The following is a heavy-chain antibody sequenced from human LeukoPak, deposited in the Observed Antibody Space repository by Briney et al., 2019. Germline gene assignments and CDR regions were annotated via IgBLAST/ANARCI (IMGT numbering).Heavy chain of an antibody. D-gene: IGHD3-3*01. V-gene: IGHV3-21*06. J-gene: IGHJ4*02. Sequence: GGSLRLYCAASGFTFSTYSMNWVRQAPGKGLEWVSSISSGSNYIYYADSVKGRFTISRDNAKNSPYLQMNSLRAEDTAVYYCARFWSGHYNFDYWGQGTPVTVSS. CDR2: ISSGSNYI. CDR1: GFTFSTYS. CDR3: ARFWSGHYNFDY.